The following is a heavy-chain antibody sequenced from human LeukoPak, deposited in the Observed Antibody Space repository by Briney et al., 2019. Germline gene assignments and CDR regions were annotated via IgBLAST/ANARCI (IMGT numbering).Heavy chain of an antibody. D-gene: IGHD1-26*01. J-gene: IGHJ4*02. Sequence: GESLKISCQASEYIFTDYWIGWVRQMPGKGLEWMAIIYCDGSKTTYSPSFQSQVTISVDKSSSTTYLQWHRLKASDTAIYFCARRAELGMRYFDYWGQGALLTVSS. CDR1: EYIFTDYW. V-gene: IGHV5-51*01. CDR3: ARRAELGMRYFDY. CDR2: IYCDGSKT.